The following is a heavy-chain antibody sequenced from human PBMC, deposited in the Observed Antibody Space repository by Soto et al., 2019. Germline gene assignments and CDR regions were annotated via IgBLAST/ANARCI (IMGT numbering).Heavy chain of an antibody. D-gene: IGHD2-21*02. CDR3: AREAVAVTAVNFDY. Sequence: PGGSLRLSCAASGFTFSTYWMSWVRQAPGKGLEWVANIKQDGSEKYYVDSVKGRFTISRDNAKNSLYLQVNSLRAEDTAVYYCAREAVAVTAVNFDYWRLGTLVTVYS. V-gene: IGHV3-7*03. CDR2: IKQDGSEK. CDR1: GFTFSTYW. J-gene: IGHJ4*02.